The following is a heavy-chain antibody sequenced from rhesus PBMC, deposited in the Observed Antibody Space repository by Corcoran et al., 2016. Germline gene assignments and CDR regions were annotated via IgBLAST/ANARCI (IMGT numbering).Heavy chain of an antibody. Sequence: QVQLQEAGTGLVKPAETLALTWAASGGSISDDYYLSGTRQPPGKGLELIGYIYGSGAGTNYNPSLKNRVTISIDTSENRFSLKLSSVTAADTAVYFCAGSYSSGWYGDYWGQGVLVTVSS. CDR3: AGSYSSGWYGDY. CDR2: IYGSGAGT. V-gene: IGHV4-106*01. CDR1: GGSISDDYY. J-gene: IGHJ4*01. D-gene: IGHD6-31*01.